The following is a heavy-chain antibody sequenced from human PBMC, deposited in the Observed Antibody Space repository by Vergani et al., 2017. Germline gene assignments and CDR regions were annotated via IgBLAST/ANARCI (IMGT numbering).Heavy chain of an antibody. V-gene: IGHV1-46*01. CDR2: INPSGGST. J-gene: IGHJ5*02. CDR3: ARSGGYCSGGSCYYNWFDP. D-gene: IGHD2-15*01. CDR1: GYTFTSYY. Sequence: QVQLVQSGAEVKKPGASVKVSCKASGYTFTSYYMHWVRQAPGQGLEWMGIINPSGGSTSYAQKFQGRVTMTRDTSTSTVYMELSSLRSEDTAVYYCARSGGYCSGGSCYYNWFDPWGQGTLVTVSS.